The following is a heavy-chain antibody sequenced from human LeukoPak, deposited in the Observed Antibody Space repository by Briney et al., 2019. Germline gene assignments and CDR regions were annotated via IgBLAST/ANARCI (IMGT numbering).Heavy chain of an antibody. CDR1: GGSFSGYY. D-gene: IGHD3-16*01. Sequence: SETLSLTCAVYGGSFSGYYWSWIRQPPGKGLEWIGEINHSGSTNYNPSLKSRVTISVDTSKNQFSLKLSSVTAADTAVYYCARVGRLGLYYWGQGTLVTVSS. CDR2: INHSGST. V-gene: IGHV4-34*01. J-gene: IGHJ4*02. CDR3: ARVGRLGLYY.